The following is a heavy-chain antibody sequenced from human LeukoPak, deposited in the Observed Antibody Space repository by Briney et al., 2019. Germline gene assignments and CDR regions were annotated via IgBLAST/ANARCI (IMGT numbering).Heavy chain of an antibody. J-gene: IGHJ4*02. CDR2: IYYSGST. Sequence: SETLSLTCTVSGGSISSYYWSWVRQPPGKGLEWIGYIYYSGSTNYNPSLKSRVTISVDTSKKQFSLKLSSVTAADTAVYYCARVMGTAMVSSGYYFDYWGQGTLVTVSS. CDR1: GGSISSYY. V-gene: IGHV4-59*01. CDR3: ARVMGTAMVSSGYYFDY. D-gene: IGHD5-18*01.